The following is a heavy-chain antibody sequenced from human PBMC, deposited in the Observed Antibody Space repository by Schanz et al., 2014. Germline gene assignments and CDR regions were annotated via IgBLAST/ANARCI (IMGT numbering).Heavy chain of an antibody. D-gene: IGHD3-3*01. CDR2: ISHNSHYT. J-gene: IGHJ4*02. CDR3: ARDKGGYYPFDY. V-gene: IGHV3-11*06. Sequence: VQLVESGGGLIQPGGSLRLSCAVSGFSVSTNYMSWARQAPGKGLEWVSYISHNSHYTNYADSVKGRFTISRDTAENSVYLQMNSLRAEDTAVYYCARDKGGYYPFDYWGQGTLVTVSS. CDR1: GFSVSTNY.